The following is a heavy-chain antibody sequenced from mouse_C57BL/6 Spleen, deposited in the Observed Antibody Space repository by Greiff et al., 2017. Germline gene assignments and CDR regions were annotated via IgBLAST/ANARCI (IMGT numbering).Heavy chain of an antibody. CDR3: AGQLRLRNYFDY. CDR1: GYAFSSSW. Sequence: QVQLQQSGPELVQPGASVKLSCKASGYAFSSSWMNWVQQRPGKGLEWIGRIYPGDGDTNYNGKFKGKATLTADKSSSTAYMQLSSLTSEDSAVYFCAGQLRLRNYFDYWGQGTTLTVSS. J-gene: IGHJ2*01. V-gene: IGHV1-82*01. D-gene: IGHD3-2*02. CDR2: IYPGDGDT.